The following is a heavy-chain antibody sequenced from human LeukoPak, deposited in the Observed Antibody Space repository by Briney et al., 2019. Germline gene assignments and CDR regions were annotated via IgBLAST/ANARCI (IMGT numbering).Heavy chain of an antibody. V-gene: IGHV1-2*02. Sequence: GASVKVSCKASGYTFTGFYIHWVLQAPGQGPEWMGWINPNICGTNYAQKFRGRVSLTRDTSTSTAYMELNSLRSDDTAVYYCARCGSGTDLYDYYSMDVWGKGTTVTVSS. CDR1: GYTFTGFY. D-gene: IGHD3-10*01. J-gene: IGHJ6*03. CDR3: ARCGSGTDLYDYYSMDV. CDR2: INPNICGT.